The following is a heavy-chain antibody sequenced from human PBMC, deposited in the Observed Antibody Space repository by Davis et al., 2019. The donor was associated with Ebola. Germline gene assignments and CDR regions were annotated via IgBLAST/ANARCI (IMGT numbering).Heavy chain of an antibody. CDR1: GGSISSSSYY. CDR3: AREWKSIQLLHRGVAIAFDI. D-gene: IGHD2-2*01. J-gene: IGHJ3*02. Sequence: PSQTLSLTCTVSGGSISSSSYYWGWIRQPPGKGLEWIGRIYYSGSTYYNPSLKRRVTISVDTSKNQFSLKLSSVTAADTAVYYCAREWKSIQLLHRGVAIAFDIWGQGTMVTVSS. CDR2: IYYSGST. V-gene: IGHV4-39*07.